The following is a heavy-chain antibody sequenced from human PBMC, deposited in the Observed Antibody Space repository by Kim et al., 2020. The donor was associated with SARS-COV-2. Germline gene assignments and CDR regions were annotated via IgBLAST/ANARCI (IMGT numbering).Heavy chain of an antibody. CDR3: AKDVPPGV. V-gene: IGHV3-43*01. D-gene: IGHD3-10*01. J-gene: IGHJ4*02. Sequence: ASTYYPHSWKDRFTISRDNSKISLSLQMNSLKTEDTALYYCAKDVPPGVWGQGTLLTVSS. CDR2: AST.